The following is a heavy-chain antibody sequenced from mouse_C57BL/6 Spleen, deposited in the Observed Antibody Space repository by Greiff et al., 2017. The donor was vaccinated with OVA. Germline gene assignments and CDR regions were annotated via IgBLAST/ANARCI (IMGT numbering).Heavy chain of an antibody. J-gene: IGHJ2*01. D-gene: IGHD1-1*01. CDR3: ARHGDYYYGSSFYYFDY. CDR2: FYPGSGSI. CDR1: GYTFTEYT. V-gene: IGHV1-62-2*01. Sequence: QVQLKQSGAELVKPGASVKLSCKASGYTFTEYTIHWVKQRSGQGLEWIGWFYPGSGSIKYNEKFKDKATLTADKSSSTVYMELSRLTSEDSAVYFCARHGDYYYGSSFYYFDYWGQGTTLTVSS.